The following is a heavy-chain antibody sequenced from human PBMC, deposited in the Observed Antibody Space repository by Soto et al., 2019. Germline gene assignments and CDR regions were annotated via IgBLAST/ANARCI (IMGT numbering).Heavy chain of an antibody. CDR1: GFTFSSYS. J-gene: IGHJ1*01. CDR3: AKGLYGSDAEYFQH. D-gene: IGHD3-10*01. V-gene: IGHV3-23*01. CDR2: ISGSGGST. Sequence: PGGSLRLSCAASGFTFSSYSMSWVRQAPGKGLEWVSAISGSGGSTYYADSVKGRFTISRDNSKNTLYLQMNSLRAEDTAVYYCAKGLYGSDAEYFQHWGQGTLVTVSS.